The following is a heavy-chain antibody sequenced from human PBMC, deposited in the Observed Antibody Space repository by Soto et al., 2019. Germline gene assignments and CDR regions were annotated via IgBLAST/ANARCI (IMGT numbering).Heavy chain of an antibody. D-gene: IGHD2-15*01. V-gene: IGHV4-38-2*01. CDR2: ISHSGTT. Sequence: SETLSLTCVVSGYSITTGYYWGWIRQPPGKGLEWIGSISHSGTTFYSSSLKSRVTISKDASKNQFSLKVNSVIAADTAVYYCARSGGSAGWFDPWGPGMLVTVSS. J-gene: IGHJ5*02. CDR3: ARSGGSAGWFDP. CDR1: GYSITTGYY.